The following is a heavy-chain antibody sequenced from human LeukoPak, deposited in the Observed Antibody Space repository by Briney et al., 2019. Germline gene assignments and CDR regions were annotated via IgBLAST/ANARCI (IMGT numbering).Heavy chain of an antibody. CDR1: GGSFSGYY. Sequence: SETLSLTCAVYGGSFSGYYWSWIRQPPGKGLGWIGYIYYSGGTNYNPSLKSRVTISVDTSKNQFSLKLSSVTAADTAVYYCARAFYDFWSGYRNDAFDIWGQGTMVTVSS. CDR2: IYYSGGT. V-gene: IGHV4-59*01. CDR3: ARAFYDFWSGYRNDAFDI. D-gene: IGHD3-3*01. J-gene: IGHJ3*02.